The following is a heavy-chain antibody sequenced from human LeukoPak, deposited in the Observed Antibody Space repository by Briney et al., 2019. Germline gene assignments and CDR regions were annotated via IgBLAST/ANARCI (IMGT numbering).Heavy chain of an antibody. CDR2: ISSSSSTI. CDR1: GFTFSSYS. J-gene: IGHJ4*02. D-gene: IGHD2-15*01. V-gene: IGHV3-48*02. CDR3: AREGRRVVVVAATGFDY. Sequence: GGSLRLSCAASGFTFSSYSTNWVRQAPGKGLEWVSYISSSSSTIYYADSVKGRFTISRDNAKNSLYLQMNSLRDEDTAVYYCAREGRRVVVVAATGFDYWGQGTLVTVSS.